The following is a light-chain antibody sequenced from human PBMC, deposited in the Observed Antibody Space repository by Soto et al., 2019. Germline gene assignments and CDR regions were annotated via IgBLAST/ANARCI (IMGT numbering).Light chain of an antibody. CDR2: GAS. CDR1: QTISSSY. J-gene: IGKJ1*01. CDR3: QQYGSSRT. V-gene: IGKV3-20*01. Sequence: EMVLTQSPGTLSLSLGERATLSCRASQTISSSYVAWYQQKPGQAPRLLIYGASSRATGIPDRFSGSGSGTDFTLTISRLEPEDFAVYYCQQYGSSRTFGQGTKWIS.